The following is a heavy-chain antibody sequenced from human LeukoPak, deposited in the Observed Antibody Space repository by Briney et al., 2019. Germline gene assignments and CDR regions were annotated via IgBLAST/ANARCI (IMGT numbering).Heavy chain of an antibody. CDR3: ASLYSSAWYYFDY. CDR2: ISGSGGST. J-gene: IGHJ4*02. V-gene: IGHV3-23*01. D-gene: IGHD6-19*01. CDR1: EFTFSNYA. Sequence: SGGSLRLSCAASEFTFSNYAMSWVRQAPGKVLEWVSGISGSGGSTYYADSVKGRFTISRDNSKNTLYRQMSSLRAEDTAIYYGASLYSSAWYYFDYWGQGTLVTVSS.